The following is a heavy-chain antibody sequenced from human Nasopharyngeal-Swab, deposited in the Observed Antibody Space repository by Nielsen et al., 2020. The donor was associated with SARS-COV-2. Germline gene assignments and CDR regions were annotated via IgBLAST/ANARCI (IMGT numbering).Heavy chain of an antibody. CDR3: ATVPPRGYCSSTSCYPILDY. V-gene: IGHV1-24*01. Sequence: ASVKVSCKVSGYTLTELSMHWVRQATGKGLEWMGGFDTEDGETIYAQKFQGRVTMTEDTSTDTGYMELSSLRSEDTAVYYCATVPPRGYCSSTSCYPILDYWGQGSLVTVSA. J-gene: IGHJ4*02. D-gene: IGHD2-2*01. CDR2: FDTEDGET. CDR1: GYTLTELS.